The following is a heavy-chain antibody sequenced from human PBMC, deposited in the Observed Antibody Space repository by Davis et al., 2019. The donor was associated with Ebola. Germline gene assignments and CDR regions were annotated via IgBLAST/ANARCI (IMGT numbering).Heavy chain of an antibody. CDR3: ARSYQLLYVYYYYMDV. D-gene: IGHD2-2*02. CDR2: ISSSSSTI. Sequence: PGGSLRLSCAASGFTFSSYSMNWVRQAPGKGLEWVSYISSSSSTIYYADSVKGRFTISRDHAKNSLYLQMNSLRDEDTAVYYCARSYQLLYVYYYYMDVWGKGTTVTVAS. CDR1: GFTFSSYS. V-gene: IGHV3-48*02. J-gene: IGHJ6*03.